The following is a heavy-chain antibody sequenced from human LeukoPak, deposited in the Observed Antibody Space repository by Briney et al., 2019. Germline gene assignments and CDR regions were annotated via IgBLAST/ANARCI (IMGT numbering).Heavy chain of an antibody. Sequence: GGSLRLSCAASGFTFSSYPMHWACQPPRKGQEYVSIISCNGVRTYYANAVKGRFTISRDNAMTSLYIQMVSLRAEGMVVYCCARVSGGSYCYLDYWGQGHRVIVSS. J-gene: IGHJ4*02. CDR1: GFTFSSYP. CDR3: ARVSGGSYCYLDY. CDR2: ISCNGVRT. D-gene: IGHD1-26*01. V-gene: IGHV3-64*01.